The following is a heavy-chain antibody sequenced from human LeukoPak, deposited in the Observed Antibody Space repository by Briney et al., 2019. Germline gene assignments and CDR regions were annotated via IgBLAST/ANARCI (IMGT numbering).Heavy chain of an antibody. D-gene: IGHD1-1*01. CDR1: GFTFSSYS. V-gene: IGHV3-21*01. CDR3: ARSTWSTDAFDI. J-gene: IGHJ3*02. Sequence: GGSLRLSCAASGFTFSSYSMNWVRQAPGKGLEWVSSISSSSSYIYYADSVKGRFTISRDNAKNSLYLQMDSLRAEDTAVYYCARSTWSTDAFDIWGQGTMVTVSS. CDR2: ISSSSSYI.